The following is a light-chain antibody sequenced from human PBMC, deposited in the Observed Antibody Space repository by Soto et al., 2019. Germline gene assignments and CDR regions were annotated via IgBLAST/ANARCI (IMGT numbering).Light chain of an antibody. V-gene: IGLV6-57*04. CDR3: QSYDSSNLV. CDR1: SGSIASNY. CDR2: EDN. Sequence: NFMLTQPHSVSESPGKTVTISCTRSSGSIASNYVQWYQQRPGSAPTTVIYEDNQRPSGVPDRFSGSIDSSSNSASLTISGLKTEDEAGYYCQSYDSSNLVFGGGTQLTV. J-gene: IGLJ2*01.